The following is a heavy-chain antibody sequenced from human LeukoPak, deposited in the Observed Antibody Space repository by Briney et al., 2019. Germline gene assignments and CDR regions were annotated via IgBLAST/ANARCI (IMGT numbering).Heavy chain of an antibody. D-gene: IGHD2-15*01. CDR2: IYYSGST. Sequence: SETLSLTCTVSGGSISSYNWNWIRQPPGKGLEWIGYIYYSGSTNYNPSLKSRVTISVDTSKNQFSLKLISVTAADTAVYYCARVHKCSTLNYDYYYMDVWGKGTSVIVSS. CDR3: ARVHKCSTLNYDYYYMDV. V-gene: IGHV4-59*01. CDR1: GGSISSYN. J-gene: IGHJ6*03.